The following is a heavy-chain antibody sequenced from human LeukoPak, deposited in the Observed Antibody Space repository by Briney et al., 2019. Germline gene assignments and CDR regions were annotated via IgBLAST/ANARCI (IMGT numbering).Heavy chain of an antibody. CDR1: GFSFSSYG. D-gene: IGHD2-2*01. V-gene: IGHV3-33*01. CDR3: ARDLMGVPRAHYDAFDI. Sequence: GRSLRLSCAASGFSFSSYGMHWVRQAPGKGLEWVAVILYDGKNKYHADSVKGRFTISRDNSKKTVYLQMNSLIAEDTAVYYDARDLMGVPRAHYDAFDIWGQGTMVTVSS. CDR2: ILYDGKNK. J-gene: IGHJ3*02.